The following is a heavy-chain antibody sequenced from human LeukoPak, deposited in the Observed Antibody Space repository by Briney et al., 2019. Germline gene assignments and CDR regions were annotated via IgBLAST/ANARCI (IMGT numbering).Heavy chain of an antibody. J-gene: IGHJ4*02. CDR1: GGSISNY. V-gene: IGHV4-59*01. CDR2: IYYSGST. Sequence: PSETLSLTCTVSGGSISNYWSWIRQPPGKGLEWIGYIYYSGSTNYNPSLKSRVTISVDTSKNQFSLKLSSVTAADTAVYYCARFPLRWGQGTLVTVSS. CDR3: ARFPLR.